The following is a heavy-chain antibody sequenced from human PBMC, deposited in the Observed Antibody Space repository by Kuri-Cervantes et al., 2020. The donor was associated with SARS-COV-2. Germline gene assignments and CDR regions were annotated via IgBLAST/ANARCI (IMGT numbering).Heavy chain of an antibody. CDR1: GFTFSSYG. V-gene: IGHV3-30*18. CDR2: ISYDGSNK. Sequence: LSLTCAASGFTFSSYGMHWVRQAPGKGLEWVAVISYDGSNKYYADSVKVRFTISRDNSKNTLYLQMNSLRAEDTAVYYCAKVFRPSDEGFDYWGQGTLVTVSS. J-gene: IGHJ4*02. CDR3: AKVFRPSDEGFDY. D-gene: IGHD1-26*01.